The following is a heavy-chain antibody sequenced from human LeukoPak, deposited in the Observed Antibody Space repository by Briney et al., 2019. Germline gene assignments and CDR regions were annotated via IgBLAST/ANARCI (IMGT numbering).Heavy chain of an antibody. D-gene: IGHD5-18*01. Sequence: VASVKVPCKASGYTFTGCFIHYVRQAPGQGLEWMGWIDPNSDNIRYSETFKDRVTMTRDTSTNTAYMELSWLRSDDTAVYYCARSAYNYGYVYFDHWGQGTLVIVSS. J-gene: IGHJ4*02. CDR1: GYTFTGCF. V-gene: IGHV1-2*02. CDR2: IDPNSDNI. CDR3: ARSAYNYGYVYFDH.